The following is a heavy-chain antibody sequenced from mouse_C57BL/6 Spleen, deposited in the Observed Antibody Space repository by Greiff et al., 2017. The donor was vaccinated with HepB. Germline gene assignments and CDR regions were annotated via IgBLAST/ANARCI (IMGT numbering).Heavy chain of an antibody. V-gene: IGHV1-53*01. CDR2: INPSNGGT. CDR1: GYTFTSYW. D-gene: IGHD2-12*01. Sequence: VQLQQSGTELVKPGASVKLSCKASGYTFTSYWMHWVKQRPGQGLEWIGNINPSNGGTNYNEKFKSKATLTVDKSSSTAYMQLSSLTSEDPAVYYGAGDDHDAYLDYWGQGTTLTVSA. J-gene: IGHJ2*01. CDR3: AGDDHDAYLDY.